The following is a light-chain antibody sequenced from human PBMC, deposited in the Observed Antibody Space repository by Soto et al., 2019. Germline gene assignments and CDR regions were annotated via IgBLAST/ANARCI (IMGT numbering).Light chain of an antibody. CDR2: AAS. V-gene: IGKV1-27*01. Sequence: DIQMTQSPSSLSASVGDRVTITCRASQGISNYLAWYQQKPGKVPKLLIYAASTLQSGVPSLFSGSGSGAAFPLSISSLQPEDVATYYCQKYNSAPPLLFTFGPGTKVDIK. J-gene: IGKJ3*01. CDR3: QKYNSAPPLLFT. CDR1: QGISNY.